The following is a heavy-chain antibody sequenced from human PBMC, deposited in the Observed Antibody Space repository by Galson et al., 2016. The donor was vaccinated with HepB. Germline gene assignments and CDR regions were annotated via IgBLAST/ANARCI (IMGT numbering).Heavy chain of an antibody. J-gene: IGHJ5*02. CDR3: AREDGVVPAAMRWFDP. CDR2: ISYSGGT. CDR1: AGSISSGGYY. V-gene: IGHV4-31*03. D-gene: IGHD2-2*01. Sequence: TLSLTCTVSAGSISSGGYYWSWIRQHPGKGLQWIGYISYSGGTYYNPSLKSRVTISADTSNNQFSLKLRSVTATDTAVYYCAREDGVVPAAMRWFDPWGQGTLVTVSS.